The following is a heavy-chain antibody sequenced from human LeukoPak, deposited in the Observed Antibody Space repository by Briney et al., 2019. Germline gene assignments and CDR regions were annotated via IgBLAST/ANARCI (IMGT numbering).Heavy chain of an antibody. D-gene: IGHD1-26*01. CDR2: IHSDGTT. CDR3: AREGWEELGHYFDY. J-gene: IGHJ4*02. V-gene: IGHV3-53*01. CDR1: GFPVSSNY. Sequence: HGGSLRLSCAASGFPVSSNYMTWVRQAPQKGLEWVSTIHSDGTTYYVDSVKGRFLISRDISQNTVYLEMNSLRAEDAAVYYCAREGWEELGHYFDYWGQGTVVTVSS.